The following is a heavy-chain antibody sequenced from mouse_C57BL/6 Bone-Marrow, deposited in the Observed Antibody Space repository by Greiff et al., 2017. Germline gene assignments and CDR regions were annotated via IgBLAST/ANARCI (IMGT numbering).Heavy chain of an antibody. Sequence: QVQLHQPGAELVKPGASVKMSCKASGYTFTSYWITWVKQRPGQGLEWIGDIYPGSGSTNYNEKFKSKATLTVDTSSSTAYMQLSSLTSEDSAVYYCARITTVVAPFDYWGQGTTLTVSS. J-gene: IGHJ2*01. CDR2: IYPGSGST. V-gene: IGHV1-55*01. CDR3: ARITTVVAPFDY. CDR1: GYTFTSYW. D-gene: IGHD1-1*01.